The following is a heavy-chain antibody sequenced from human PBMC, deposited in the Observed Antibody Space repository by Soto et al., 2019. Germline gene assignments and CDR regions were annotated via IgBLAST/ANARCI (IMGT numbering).Heavy chain of an antibody. CDR3: ARVKWDSSSWGYYFDY. CDR2: IWYDGSNK. CDR1: GFTFSSYG. J-gene: IGHJ4*02. D-gene: IGHD6-13*01. Sequence: GGSLRLSCAASGFTFSSYGMHWVRQAPGKGLEWVAVIWYDGSNKYYADSVKGRFTISRDNSKNTLYLQMNSLRAEDTAVYYCARVKWDSSSWGYYFDYWGQGTLVTVSS. V-gene: IGHV3-33*01.